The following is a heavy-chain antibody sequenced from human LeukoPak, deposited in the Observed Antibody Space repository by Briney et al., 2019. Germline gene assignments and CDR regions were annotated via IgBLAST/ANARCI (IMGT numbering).Heavy chain of an antibody. D-gene: IGHD3-22*01. CDR1: GFTFSDYY. J-gene: IGHJ4*02. V-gene: IGHV3-23*01. Sequence: GGSLRLSCAASGFTFSDYYMSWVRQAPGKGLEWVSAISGSGGSTYYADSVKGRFTISRDNSKNTLYLQMNSLRAEDTAVYYCARYLVGVITYFDYWGQGTLVTVSS. CDR3: ARYLVGVITYFDY. CDR2: ISGSGGST.